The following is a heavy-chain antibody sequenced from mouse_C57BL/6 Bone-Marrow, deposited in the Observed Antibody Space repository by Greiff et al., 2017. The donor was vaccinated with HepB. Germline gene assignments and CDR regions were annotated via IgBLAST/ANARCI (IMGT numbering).Heavy chain of an antibody. CDR2: IHPSDSDT. Sequence: QVQLQQPGADLVKPGASVKVSCNASGYTFTSYWMHWVKLRPGQGLEWIGRIHPSDSDTNYNQKFKGKATLPVDKSSSTAYMQLSSLTSEDSAVYYCAIRAVVASYYFDYWGQGTTLTVSS. CDR1: GYTFTSYW. V-gene: IGHV1-74*01. J-gene: IGHJ2*01. D-gene: IGHD1-1*01. CDR3: AIRAVVASYYFDY.